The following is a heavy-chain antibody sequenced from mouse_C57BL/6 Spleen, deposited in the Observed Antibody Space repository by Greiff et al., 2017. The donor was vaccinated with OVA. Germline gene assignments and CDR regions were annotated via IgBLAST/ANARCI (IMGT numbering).Heavy chain of an antibody. CDR1: GYTFTSYW. V-gene: IGHV1-64*01. D-gene: IGHD2-3*01. CDR2: IHPNSGST. Sequence: VQLQQPGAELVKPGASVKLSCKASGYTFTSYWMHWVKQRPGQGLEWIGMIHPNSGSTNYNEKFKSKATLTVDKSSSTAYMQLSSLTSEDSAVYDCARRDDGYYVWYFDVWGTGTTVTVSS. CDR3: ARRDDGYYVWYFDV. J-gene: IGHJ1*03.